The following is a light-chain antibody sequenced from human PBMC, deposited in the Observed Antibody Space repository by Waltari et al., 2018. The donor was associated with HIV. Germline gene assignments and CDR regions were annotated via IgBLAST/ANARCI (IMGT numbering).Light chain of an antibody. J-gene: IGLJ3*02. Sequence: QAVVTQEPSFSVSPGGTVTLTCGLSSGSVSTSYYPSWYQQTPGQAPRTLIYSTNSRSSAVPSRFSGSILGNQAALTITGAQADDESDYYCVLYMGSGIWVFGGGTKVTVL. CDR1: SGSVSTSYY. CDR3: VLYMGSGIWV. CDR2: STN. V-gene: IGLV8-61*01.